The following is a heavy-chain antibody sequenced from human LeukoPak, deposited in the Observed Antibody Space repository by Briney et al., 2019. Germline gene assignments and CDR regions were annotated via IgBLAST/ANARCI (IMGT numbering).Heavy chain of an antibody. J-gene: IGHJ5*02. D-gene: IGHD2-2*01. CDR3: ARDRGIVVVPAASTWFDP. Sequence: GGSLRLSCAASGFTFSSYGMHWVRQAPGKGLEWVAVIWYDGSNKYYADSVKGRFTISRDNSKNTLYLQMNSPRAEDTAVYYCARDRGIVVVPAASTWFDPWGQGTLVTVSS. V-gene: IGHV3-33*01. CDR2: IWYDGSNK. CDR1: GFTFSSYG.